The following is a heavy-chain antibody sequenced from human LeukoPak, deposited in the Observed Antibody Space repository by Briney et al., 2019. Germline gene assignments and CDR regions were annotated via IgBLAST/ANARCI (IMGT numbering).Heavy chain of an antibody. V-gene: IGHV3-33*01. CDR1: RFTFSTYA. J-gene: IGHJ4*02. CDR3: ARGRGSSWPYYFDY. CDR2: IWYDGSNK. D-gene: IGHD6-13*01. Sequence: PGRSLRLSCAASRFTFSTYAMHWVRQPPGTGLEWVAVIWYDGSNKYYADSVKGRFTISRDNSKNTLYLQTNSLRAEDTAVYYCARGRGSSWPYYFDYWGQGTLVTVSS.